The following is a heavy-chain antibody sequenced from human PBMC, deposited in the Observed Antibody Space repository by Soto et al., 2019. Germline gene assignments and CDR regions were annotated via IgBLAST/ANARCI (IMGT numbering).Heavy chain of an antibody. J-gene: IGHJ4*02. D-gene: IGHD2-21*02. CDR2: IYWDDDK. Sequence: QITLKESGPTLVKPTQTLTLTCTFSGFSLSTSGVGVGWIRQPPGKALEWLALIYWDDDKRYSPSLKSRLTITKDTSKNPVVLTMTNMDPVDTATYYCAHRPPYCGGDCYRDWGQGTLVTVSS. CDR1: GFSLSTSGVG. V-gene: IGHV2-5*02. CDR3: AHRPPYCGGDCYRD.